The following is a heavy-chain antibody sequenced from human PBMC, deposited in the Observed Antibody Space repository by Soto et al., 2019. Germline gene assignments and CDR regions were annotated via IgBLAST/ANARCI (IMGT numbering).Heavy chain of an antibody. CDR2: IKEDGSGK. D-gene: IGHD3-16*02. J-gene: IGHJ4*02. CDR3: AKHDSVWGSYRTFDY. Sequence: EVHLVESGGHLVQPGGFLRLSCAGSGFTFSGYWMSWVRQAPGKGLEWVANIKEDGSGKYYVDSVEGRFTISRDNSKNSLYLQMNSLRAEDTGVYYCAKHDSVWGSYRTFDYWGQGTLVTVSS. CDR1: GFTFSGYW. V-gene: IGHV3-7*01.